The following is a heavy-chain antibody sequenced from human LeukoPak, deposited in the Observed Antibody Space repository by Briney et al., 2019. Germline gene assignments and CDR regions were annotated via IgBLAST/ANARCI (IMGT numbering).Heavy chain of an antibody. CDR2: IYTRGST. Sequence: PSETLSLTCTVSGGSINNYYWSWIRQPAGKGLEWIGRIYTRGSTNYNPSLRSRVTMSVDTSKNQFSLKLSSVTAADTAVYYCARGRYCSADICSGGDAFDIWGQGTMVSVSS. D-gene: IGHD2-15*01. CDR3: ARGRYCSADICSGGDAFDI. V-gene: IGHV4-4*07. CDR1: GGSINNYY. J-gene: IGHJ3*02.